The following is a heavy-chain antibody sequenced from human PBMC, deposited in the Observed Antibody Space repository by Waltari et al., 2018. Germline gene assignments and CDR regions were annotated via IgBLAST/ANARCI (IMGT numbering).Heavy chain of an antibody. D-gene: IGHD6-13*01. Sequence: QVQLVESGGGVVQPGRSLRLPCAASGFTFSSYGMHWVRQAPGKGLEWVAVISYDGSNKYYADSVKGRFTISRDNSKNTLYLQMNSLRAEDTAVYYCANSGYSSSWPLDYWGQGTLVTVSS. CDR3: ANSGYSSSWPLDY. CDR1: GFTFSSYG. V-gene: IGHV3-30*18. J-gene: IGHJ4*02. CDR2: ISYDGSNK.